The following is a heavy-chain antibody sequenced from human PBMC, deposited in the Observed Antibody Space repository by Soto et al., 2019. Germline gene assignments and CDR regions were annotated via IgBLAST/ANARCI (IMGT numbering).Heavy chain of an antibody. V-gene: IGHV3-49*03. D-gene: IGHD2-15*01. CDR1: GFTFCDYA. CDR2: IRSKAYGGTT. CDR3: TRDRPGDCSGGSCYAYFDY. J-gene: IGHJ4*02. Sequence: GGSLRLSCTASGFTFCDYAMSWFRQAPGKGLEWVGFIRSKAYGGTTEYAASVKGRFTISRDDSKSIAYLQMNSLKTEDTAVYYCTRDRPGDCSGGSCYAYFDYWGQGTLVTVSS.